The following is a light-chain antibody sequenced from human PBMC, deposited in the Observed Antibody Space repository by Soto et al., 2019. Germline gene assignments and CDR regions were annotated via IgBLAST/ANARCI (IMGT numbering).Light chain of an antibody. CDR1: QSISVW. Sequence: DIQMTQSPSTLSASVGDRVTITCRASQSISVWLAWYQQKPGKAPKILIYDASILKSGVPSRFSGSGYGTEFTLTISSLQPDDFATYYCQQYNSYSTWTFGQGTEVEIK. CDR3: QQYNSYSTWT. J-gene: IGKJ1*01. V-gene: IGKV1-5*01. CDR2: DAS.